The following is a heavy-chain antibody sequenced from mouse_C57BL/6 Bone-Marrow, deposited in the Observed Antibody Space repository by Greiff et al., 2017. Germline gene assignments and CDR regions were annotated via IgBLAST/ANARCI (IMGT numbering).Heavy chain of an antibody. CDR2: INPNNGGT. Sequence: EVQLQQSGPELVKPGASVKISCKASGYTFTDYYMNWVKQSHGKSLEWIGDINPNNGGTSYNQKFKGKATLTVDKSSSTAYMGLRSLTSEDSAVYYCASPAWFAYWGQGTLVTVSA. CDR3: ASPAWFAY. CDR1: GYTFTDYY. V-gene: IGHV1-26*01. J-gene: IGHJ3*01.